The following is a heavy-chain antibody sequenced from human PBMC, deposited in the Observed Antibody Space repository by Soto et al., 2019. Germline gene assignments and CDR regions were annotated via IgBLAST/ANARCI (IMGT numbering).Heavy chain of an antibody. D-gene: IGHD2-15*01. CDR2: VNHSGST. CDR1: GGSFTGYY. J-gene: IGHJ4*02. Sequence: SETLSLTCAVYGGSFTGYYWSWIRQPPGKGLEWIGEVNHSGSTNYNPSLKSRVTMSLDTSMNQFSLKMSSVTAADTAVYYCARIGRPAGSLYCSGGSCYSDFFDYWGQGTLVTVSS. CDR3: ARIGRPAGSLYCSGGSCYSDFFDY. V-gene: IGHV4-34*01.